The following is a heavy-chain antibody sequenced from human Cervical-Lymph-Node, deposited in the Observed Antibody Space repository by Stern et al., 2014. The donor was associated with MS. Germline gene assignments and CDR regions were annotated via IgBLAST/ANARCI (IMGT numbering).Heavy chain of an antibody. J-gene: IGHJ4*02. CDR3: ARADREYSSAYYFDY. D-gene: IGHD3-16*01. CDR1: GYIFTNYY. Sequence: VQLVESGAEVRKPGASVKVSCKASGYIFTNYYMHWVRQAPGLGLLWMGRINPSGGSTTYTQTFQGRVTVTRDTSTSTVYMELSSLRSEDTAVYYCARADREYSSAYYFDYWGQGTLVTVSS. V-gene: IGHV1-46*03. CDR2: INPSGGST.